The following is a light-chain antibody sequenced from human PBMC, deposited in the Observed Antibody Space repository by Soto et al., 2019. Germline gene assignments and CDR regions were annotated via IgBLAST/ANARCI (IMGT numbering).Light chain of an antibody. Sequence: QSVLTQPPSVSAAPGQKVTLPCSGSTSNIGNNYVSWYQQFPGTAPKLLIYDNDKRPSGIPGRFSGSKSGTSATLGITGLQTGDEPDYYCGTWDSSLSAYVFGFGTKLTVL. J-gene: IGLJ1*01. CDR2: DND. CDR3: GTWDSSLSAYV. CDR1: TSNIGNNY. V-gene: IGLV1-51*01.